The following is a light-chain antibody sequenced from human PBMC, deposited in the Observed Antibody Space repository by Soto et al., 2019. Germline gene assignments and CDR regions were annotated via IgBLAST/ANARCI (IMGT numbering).Light chain of an antibody. Sequence: DIQLTQSPSSLSASVGDRVTLTCRASQSIGIYLNWYQKKPGKAPKLLIHAASTLQGGAPSTFSGSGYGTDFALTISSLQPEDIATYYCHQTFANPWTFAHGTKVDIK. CDR2: AAS. CDR1: QSIGIY. V-gene: IGKV1-39*01. J-gene: IGKJ1*01. CDR3: HQTFANPWT.